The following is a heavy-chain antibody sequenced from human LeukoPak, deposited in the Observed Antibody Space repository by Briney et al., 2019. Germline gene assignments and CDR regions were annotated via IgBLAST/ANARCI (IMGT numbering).Heavy chain of an antibody. J-gene: IGHJ4*02. CDR2: IYYSGST. D-gene: IGHD4-23*01. CDR1: GGSISSSSYY. Sequence: PSETLSLTCTVSGGSISSSSYYWGWIRQPPGKGLEWIGSIYYSGSTYYNPSLKSRVTISVDTSKNQFSLKLSSVTAADTAVYYCARVHRYSGGNSIYYFDYWGQGTLVTVSS. CDR3: ARVHRYSGGNSIYYFDY. V-gene: IGHV4-39*07.